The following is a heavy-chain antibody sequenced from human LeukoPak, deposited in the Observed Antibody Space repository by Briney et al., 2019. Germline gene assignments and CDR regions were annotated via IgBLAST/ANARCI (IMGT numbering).Heavy chain of an antibody. CDR2: ISGSGGST. Sequence: GGSLRLSCAAAGFTFSSNAMSWVRQPPGRGLEWVSGISGSGGSTYYADSVKGRFTISRDKSKNTLYLQMNSLRVEDTAVYYCAKLESPYNYYGMDVWGQGTTVTVS. J-gene: IGHJ6*02. CDR1: GFTFSSNA. CDR3: AKLESPYNYYGMDV. D-gene: IGHD3-3*01. V-gene: IGHV3-23*01.